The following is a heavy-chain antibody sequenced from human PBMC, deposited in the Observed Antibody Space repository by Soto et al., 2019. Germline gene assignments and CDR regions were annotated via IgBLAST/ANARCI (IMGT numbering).Heavy chain of an antibody. D-gene: IGHD4-17*01. CDR2: ISAYNGNT. CDR3: ARFSGDYAIFDY. J-gene: IGHJ4*02. CDR1: VYTFTSYG. Sequence: GASVKVSCKASVYTFTSYGISWVRQAPGQGLEWMGWISAYNGNTNYAQKNQGKVTMNTDTYTRTAYMELRSLRSDDTAVYYCARFSGDYAIFDYLGQGTLVTVSS. V-gene: IGHV1-18*01.